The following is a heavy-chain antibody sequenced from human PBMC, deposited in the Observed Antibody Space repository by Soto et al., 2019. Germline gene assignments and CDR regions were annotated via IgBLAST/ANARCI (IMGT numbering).Heavy chain of an antibody. V-gene: IGHV1-18*04. Sequence: QVQLVQSGAGVKKPGASVKVSCKASGYTFTSYGISWVRQAPGQGLEWVGGISGYNGNTYYAQKLQGRVTMTTDTSTSTVYMELRSVRSDDADVYYCARERVDFWSGYLSKDVWGQGTTVTVSS. CDR2: ISGYNGNT. D-gene: IGHD3-3*01. CDR1: GYTFTSYG. CDR3: ARERVDFWSGYLSKDV. J-gene: IGHJ6*02.